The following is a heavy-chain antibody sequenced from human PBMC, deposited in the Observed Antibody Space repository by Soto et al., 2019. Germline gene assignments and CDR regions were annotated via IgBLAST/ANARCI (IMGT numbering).Heavy chain of an antibody. Sequence: HPGGSLRLSCAASGFTFSSYGMHWVRQAPGKGLEWVAVISYDGSNKYYADSVKGRFTISRDNSKNTLYLQMNSLRAEDTAVYYCAKVPGLTGTTHLALIDYWGQGTLVTVSS. CDR3: AKVPGLTGTTHLALIDY. CDR1: GFTFSSYG. J-gene: IGHJ4*02. D-gene: IGHD1-7*01. CDR2: ISYDGSNK. V-gene: IGHV3-30*18.